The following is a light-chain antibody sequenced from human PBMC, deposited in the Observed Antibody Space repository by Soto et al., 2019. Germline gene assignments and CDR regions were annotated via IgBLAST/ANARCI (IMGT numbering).Light chain of an antibody. CDR3: LQHYNYPRT. V-gene: IGKV1-6*01. J-gene: IGKJ1*01. CDR2: AAS. CDR1: QGIRND. Sequence: AIQMTQSPSSLSASVGDRVTIACRASQGIRNDLVWYQQKPGKAPNLLIYAASSLQSGVPSRFSGSGSGTDFTLTISSLQPEDFTPYYCLQHYNYPRTFGQGTKVEIK.